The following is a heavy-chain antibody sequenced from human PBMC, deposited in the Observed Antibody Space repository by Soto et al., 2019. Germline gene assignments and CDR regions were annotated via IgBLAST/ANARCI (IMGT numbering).Heavy chain of an antibody. CDR3: AKVGAMNYYYYGMDV. CDR1: GFTFSSYA. CDR2: ISGSGGST. V-gene: IGHV3-23*01. J-gene: IGHJ6*02. Sequence: GGSLRLSCAASGFTFSSYAMSWVRQAPGKGLEWVSAISGSGGSTYYADSVKGRFTISRDNSKNTLYLQMNSLRAEDTAVYYCAKVGAMNYYYYGMDVWGQGTTVTVSS.